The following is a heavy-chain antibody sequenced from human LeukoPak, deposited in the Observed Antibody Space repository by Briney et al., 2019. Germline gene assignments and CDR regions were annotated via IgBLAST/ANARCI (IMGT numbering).Heavy chain of an antibody. CDR1: SYSISSDYY. J-gene: IGHJ5*02. CDR2: IHHSGST. V-gene: IGHV4-38-2*02. CDR3: ARDQDFWSGYDGS. D-gene: IGHD3-3*01. Sequence: SETLSLTCSVSSYSISSDYYWNWIRQSPGKGLEWIGSIHHSGSTYYNPSLKSRVTISVDTSKNQFSLKLSSVTAADTAVYYCARDQDFWSGYDGSWGQGTLVTVSS.